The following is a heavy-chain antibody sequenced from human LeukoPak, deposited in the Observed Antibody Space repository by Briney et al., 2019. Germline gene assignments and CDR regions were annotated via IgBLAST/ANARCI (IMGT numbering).Heavy chain of an antibody. D-gene: IGHD2-2*01. Sequence: GGSLRLSCAASGFTFSEYEMNWVRRAPGKGLEWVSDISSGGTTIFYADSVKGRFTISRDNAKNSLYLQMNSLRDEDTAIYYCTRGLVVWGQGALVTVSP. V-gene: IGHV3-48*03. J-gene: IGHJ4*02. CDR1: GFTFSEYE. CDR3: TRGLVV. CDR2: ISSGGTTI.